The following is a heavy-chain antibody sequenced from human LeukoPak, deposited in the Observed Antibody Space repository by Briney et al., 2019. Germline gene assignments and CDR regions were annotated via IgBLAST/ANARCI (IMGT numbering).Heavy chain of an antibody. V-gene: IGHV1-18*01. CDR2: ISAYNGNT. Sequence: GASMKVSCKASGYTFTSYGISWVRQAPGQGLEWMGWISAYNGNTNYAQKLQGRVTMTTDTSTSTAYMELRSLRSDDTAVYNCARSPSHLYGSGNYYYYGMDVWGQGTTVTVSS. D-gene: IGHD3-10*01. J-gene: IGHJ6*02. CDR3: ARSPSHLYGSGNYYYYGMDV. CDR1: GYTFTSYG.